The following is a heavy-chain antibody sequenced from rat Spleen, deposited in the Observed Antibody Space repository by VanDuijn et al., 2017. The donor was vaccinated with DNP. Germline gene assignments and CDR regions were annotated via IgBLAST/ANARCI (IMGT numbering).Heavy chain of an antibody. J-gene: IGHJ3*01. D-gene: IGHD1-11*01. V-gene: IGHV5-46*01. CDR1: GFTFSSFP. CDR2: ISTSGEYA. CDR3: ATGVYGGYEDWFAY. Sequence: EVQLVESGGGLVQPGGSMRLSCAASGFTFSSFPMAWVRQAPTKGLEWVASISTSGEYAHYRDSVKGRFTISRDNSKNTQYLQMDSLRSEDTATYYCATGVYGGYEDWFAYWGQGTLVTVSS.